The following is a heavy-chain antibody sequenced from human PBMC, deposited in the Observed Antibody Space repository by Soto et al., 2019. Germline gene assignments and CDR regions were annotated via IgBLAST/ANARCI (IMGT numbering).Heavy chain of an antibody. CDR3: ARPYCSSTSCSYHYDH. CDR1: GFKFTSHW. V-gene: IGHV5-51*01. CDR2: IYPGDSDT. Sequence: GESLEISCTGSGFKFTSHWIRWVRQMPGEGLEWMGSIYPGDSDTRYSPSFQGQVTISADKTISTAYLQWSSLKASDTAMYYCARPYCSSTSCSYHYDHWGQGTLVTVSS. J-gene: IGHJ4*02. D-gene: IGHD2-2*01.